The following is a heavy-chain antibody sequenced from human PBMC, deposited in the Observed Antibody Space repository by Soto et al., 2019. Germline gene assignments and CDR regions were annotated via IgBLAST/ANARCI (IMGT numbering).Heavy chain of an antibody. CDR2: ISSSSSYI. CDR3: ARDASRFPEEYSSSPEWFDP. CDR1: GFTFSSYS. Sequence: PGGSLRLSCAASGFTFSSYSMNWVRQAPGKGLEWVSSISSSSSYIYYADSVKGRFTISRDNAKNSLYLQMNSLRAEDTAVYYCARDASRFPEEYSSSPEWFDPWGQGTLVTVSS. D-gene: IGHD6-6*01. J-gene: IGHJ5*02. V-gene: IGHV3-21*01.